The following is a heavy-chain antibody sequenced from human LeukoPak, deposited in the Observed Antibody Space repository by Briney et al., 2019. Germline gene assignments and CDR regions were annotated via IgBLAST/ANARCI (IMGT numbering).Heavy chain of an antibody. Sequence: PGGSLRLSCAASGFTFSSYAMHWVRQAPGKGLEWVAVISYDGSNKYYADSVKGRFTISRDNSKNTLYLQMNSLGAEDTAAYYCAKASGNYHYTDLWGKGTTVTVSS. CDR2: ISYDGSNK. CDR1: GFTFSSYA. CDR3: AKASGNYHYTDL. J-gene: IGHJ6*03. V-gene: IGHV3-30*04.